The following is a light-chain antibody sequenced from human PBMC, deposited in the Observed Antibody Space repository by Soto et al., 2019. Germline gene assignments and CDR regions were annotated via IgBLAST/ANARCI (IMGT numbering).Light chain of an antibody. J-gene: IGKJ1*01. CDR1: QSVSGSY. CDR2: GAF. Sequence: EIALTRSLGTLSLSPGERATLSCRASQSVSGSYIAWYQQKPGQAPRLLIYGAFNRAGGIADRFSGSGSGTDFTLTISRLEPEDFAVYYCQQYSASPRTFGQGTKVDIK. CDR3: QQYSASPRT. V-gene: IGKV3-20*01.